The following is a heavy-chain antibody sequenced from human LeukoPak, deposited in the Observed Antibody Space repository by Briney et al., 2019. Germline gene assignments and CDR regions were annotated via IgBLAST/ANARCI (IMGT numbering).Heavy chain of an antibody. CDR3: ARGSAGGQLWDYYYYMDV. Sequence: GGSLRLSCAASGFTFSSYAMHWVRQAPGKGLEYVSAISSNGGSTYYANSVKGRFTISRDNSKSTLYLQMGSLRAEDMAVYYCARGSAGGQLWDYYYYMDVWGKGTTVTVSS. J-gene: IGHJ6*03. D-gene: IGHD5-18*01. V-gene: IGHV3-64*01. CDR2: ISSNGGST. CDR1: GFTFSSYA.